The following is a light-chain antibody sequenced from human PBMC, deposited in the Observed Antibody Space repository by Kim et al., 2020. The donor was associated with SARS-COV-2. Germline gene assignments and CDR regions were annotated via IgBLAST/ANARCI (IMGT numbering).Light chain of an antibody. CDR3: SSYTSSSTNYV. CDR1: SSDVGGYNY. V-gene: IGLV2-14*03. J-gene: IGLJ1*01. Sequence: QSITISCTGTSSDVGGYNYVSWYQQHPGKAPKLMIYDVSNRPSGFSNRFSGSKSGNTASLTISGLQAEDEADYYCSSYTSSSTNYVFGTGTKVTVL. CDR2: DVS.